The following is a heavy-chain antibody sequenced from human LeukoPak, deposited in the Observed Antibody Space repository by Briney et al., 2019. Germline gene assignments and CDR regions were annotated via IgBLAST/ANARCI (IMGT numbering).Heavy chain of an antibody. CDR1: GGSISSHY. CDR2: IYYSGST. J-gene: IGHJ5*02. CDR3: AGIEYSSSSTKFDP. D-gene: IGHD6-6*01. V-gene: IGHV4-59*11. Sequence: SETLSLTCTVSGGSISSHYWSWIRQPPGKGLEWIGYIYYSGSTNYNPSLKSRVTISVDTSKNQFSLKLSSVTAADTAVYYCAGIEYSSSSTKFDPWGQGTLVTVSS.